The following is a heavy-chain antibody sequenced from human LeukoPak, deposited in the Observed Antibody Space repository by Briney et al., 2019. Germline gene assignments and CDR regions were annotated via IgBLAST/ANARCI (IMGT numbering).Heavy chain of an antibody. V-gene: IGHV3-15*04. CDR2: IESKTDGGTT. D-gene: IGHD2-2*03. J-gene: IGHJ4*02. CDR1: GFTFSNAW. Sequence: GSLRLSCAASGFTFSNAWMSWVRQAPGKGLEWVGRIESKTDGGTTDYAAPVKGRFTISRDDSKNTLYLQMNSLKTEDTAVYYCSTGSFDYWGQGTLVTVSS. CDR3: STGSFDY.